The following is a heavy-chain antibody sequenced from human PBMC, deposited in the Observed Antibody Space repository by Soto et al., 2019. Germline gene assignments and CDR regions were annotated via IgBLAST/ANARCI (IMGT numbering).Heavy chain of an antibody. J-gene: IGHJ4*02. V-gene: IGHV1-3*01. Sequence: QVQLVQSGAEVKKPGASVKVSCKASGYTFTGYAIHWVRQPPGQRLEWMGWINAGNGNPKYSQKFQGRVTNTRDTAASTAYMELSSLRAEDTAVYYCARGDYYDIHDYWGQGTLVTVSS. CDR1: GYTFTGYA. CDR3: ARGDYYDIHDY. D-gene: IGHD3-22*01. CDR2: INAGNGNP.